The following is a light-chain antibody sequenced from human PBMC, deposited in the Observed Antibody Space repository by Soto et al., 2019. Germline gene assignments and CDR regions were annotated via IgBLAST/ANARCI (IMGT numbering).Light chain of an antibody. Sequence: DFQMTQSPSTLSASVGDRVTITCRASQNINNWFAWYQQKPGKAPKFLIYDASTLQRGVPSRFSGSGFGTEFSLPLSRLQADDFGSYYCQHPRTFGQGTKVEIK. J-gene: IGKJ1*01. CDR3: QHPRT. CDR2: DAS. V-gene: IGKV1-5*01. CDR1: QNINNW.